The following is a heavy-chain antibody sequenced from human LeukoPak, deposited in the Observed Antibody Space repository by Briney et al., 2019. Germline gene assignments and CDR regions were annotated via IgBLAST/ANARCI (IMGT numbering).Heavy chain of an antibody. V-gene: IGHV4-34*01. CDR2: INHSGST. D-gene: IGHD6-13*01. CDR1: GGSFSGYY. Sequence: SETLSLTCAVYGGSFSGYYWTWIRRPPGRGLEWIGEINHSGSTNYNPSLKSRVTISVDTSKSQFSLKLHSVTAADTAVYYCARVEQQLVLDYWGQGTLVTVSS. J-gene: IGHJ4*02. CDR3: ARVEQQLVLDY.